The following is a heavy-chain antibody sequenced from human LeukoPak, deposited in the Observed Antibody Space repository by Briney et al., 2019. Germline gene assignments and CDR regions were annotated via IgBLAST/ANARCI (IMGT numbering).Heavy chain of an antibody. CDR1: GYTFTGYY. CDR3: ARVVGYCSSTSCYTLDY. Sequence: ASVKVSCKASGYTFTGYYMHWVRQAPGQGLEWMGWINPNSGGTDYAQKFQGRVTMTRDTSISTAYMELSRLRSDDTAVYYCARVVGYCSSTSCYTLDYWGQGTLVTVS. D-gene: IGHD2-2*01. V-gene: IGHV1-2*02. J-gene: IGHJ4*02. CDR2: INPNSGGT.